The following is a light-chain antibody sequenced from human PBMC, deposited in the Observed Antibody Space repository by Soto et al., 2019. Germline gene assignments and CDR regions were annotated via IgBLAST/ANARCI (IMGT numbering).Light chain of an antibody. V-gene: IGKV3-15*01. Sequence: IGRTQWPSSLAVSPRERATLSCRASQSVSSSLAWYQQKPGQAPRLLIYGASARATGFPARFSASGSGTEFTLTISNLEPEDFAVYYCQQHGSSGTLGQGTEADI. CDR2: GAS. CDR1: QSVSSS. J-gene: IGKJ1*01. CDR3: QQHGSSGT.